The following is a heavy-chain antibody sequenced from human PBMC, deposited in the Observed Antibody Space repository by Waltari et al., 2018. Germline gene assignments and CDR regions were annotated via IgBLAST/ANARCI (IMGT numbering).Heavy chain of an antibody. J-gene: IGHJ1*01. CDR1: RYTFTDSY. V-gene: IGHV1-2*02. CDR2: INPKTGDT. Sequence: QVQLVQSGAEVKPPGASVRLSCKTSRYTFTDSYLHWVRQVPGQGLEWLAWINPKTGDTYYAQRYRGRVTVTMDTSISSVFMEMQRLTSDDTAVYYCATLSTAWGQGTLVTVSS. CDR3: ATLSTA.